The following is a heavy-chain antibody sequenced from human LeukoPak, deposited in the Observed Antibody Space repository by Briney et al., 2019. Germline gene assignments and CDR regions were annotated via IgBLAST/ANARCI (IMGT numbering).Heavy chain of an antibody. V-gene: IGHV5-51*01. J-gene: IGHJ4*02. D-gene: IGHD5-18*01. CDR1: GYSFTSYW. Sequence: GEXXXXSXXGSGYSFTSYWIGWVRQLPGKGLEWMGIIYPGDSDTRYSPSFQGQVTISADKSISTAYLQWSSLKASDTAMYYCARQGGYSYGLHYWGQGTLVTVSS. CDR3: ARQGGYSYGLHY. CDR2: IYPGDSDT.